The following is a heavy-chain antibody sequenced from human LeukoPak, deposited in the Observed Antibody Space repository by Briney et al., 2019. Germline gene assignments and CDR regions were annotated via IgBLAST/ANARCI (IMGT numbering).Heavy chain of an antibody. V-gene: IGHV3-21*01. CDR3: AREQDGGDYSNYGLLDY. Sequence: GGSLRLSCAASGFTFSSYGMNWVRQAPGKGLEWVSSISSSSSYIYYADSVKGRFTISRDNAKNSLYLQMNSLRAEDTAVYYCAREQDGGDYSNYGLLDYWGQGTLVTVSS. CDR1: GFTFSSYG. J-gene: IGHJ4*02. D-gene: IGHD4-11*01. CDR2: ISSSSSYI.